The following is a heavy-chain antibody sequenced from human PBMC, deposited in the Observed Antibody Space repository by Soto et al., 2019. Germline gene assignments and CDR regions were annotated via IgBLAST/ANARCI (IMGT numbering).Heavy chain of an antibody. J-gene: IGHJ5*02. D-gene: IGHD6-13*01. CDR3: ARHQSHSSSYVDP. Sequence: PSETLSLTCTVSGGYISSSIYYWGWIRQPPGKGLEWIGSIFYSGNTYYNPSLKSRVTISVDTSKNQFSLKLSSVTAADTAVYYCARHQSHSSSYVDPWGQGTLVTVSS. V-gene: IGHV4-39*01. CDR1: GGYISSSIYY. CDR2: IFYSGNT.